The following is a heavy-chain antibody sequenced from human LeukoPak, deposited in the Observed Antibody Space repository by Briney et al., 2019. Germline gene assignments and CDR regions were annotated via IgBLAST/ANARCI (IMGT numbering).Heavy chain of an antibody. D-gene: IGHD2-8*02. Sequence: PGGSLRLSCAASGFTFSDYYMNWIRQAPGQGLEWVSYISSRGSYTDYADSVKGRFTISRDYAKNSLYLQLNSLRAEDTAVYYCARAGECTSATCYFDYWGQGTLVTVSS. CDR1: GFTFSDYY. V-gene: IGHV3-11*06. J-gene: IGHJ4*02. CDR3: ARAGECTSATCYFDY. CDR2: ISSRGSYT.